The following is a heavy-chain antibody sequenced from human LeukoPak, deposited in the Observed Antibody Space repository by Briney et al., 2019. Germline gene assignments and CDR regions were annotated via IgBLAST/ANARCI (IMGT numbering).Heavy chain of an antibody. V-gene: IGHV4-34*01. CDR2: INHSGST. CDR3: ARGHRPVTTPSFDY. Sequence: PSETLSLTCAVYGGSFSGYYWSWIRQPPGKGLEWIGEINHSGSTNYNPSLKSRVTISVDTSKNQFSLKLSSVTAADTAVYYCARGHRPVTTPSFDYGGQGTLVTVSS. J-gene: IGHJ4*02. D-gene: IGHD4-17*01. CDR1: GGSFSGYY.